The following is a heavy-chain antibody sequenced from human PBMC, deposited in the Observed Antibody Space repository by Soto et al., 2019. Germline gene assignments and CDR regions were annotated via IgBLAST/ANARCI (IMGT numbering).Heavy chain of an antibody. J-gene: IGHJ5*02. D-gene: IGHD4-4*01. CDR3: AHRSGYSNGDNWFDP. CDR2: IFWSDDK. Sequence: KESGPTLVKPTETLTLTCTFSGFSLTTSGVGVGWIRQPPGKALEWLAIIFWSDDKRYRPSLKSRLTITKDSSKNQVVLTMTYMDPVDTATYYCAHRSGYSNGDNWFDPWGQGTLVTVSS. CDR1: GFSLTTSGVG. V-gene: IGHV2-5*01.